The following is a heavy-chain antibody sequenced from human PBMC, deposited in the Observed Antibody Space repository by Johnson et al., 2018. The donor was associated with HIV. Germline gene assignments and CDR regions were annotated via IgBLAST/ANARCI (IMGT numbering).Heavy chain of an antibody. CDR2: ISWNSGSI. Sequence: VQLVESGGGLVKPGGSQRLSCAASGFIFSDYYMTWIRQAPGKGLEWVSGISWNSGSIGYADSVKGRFTISRDNAKNSLYLQMNSLRAEDTALYYCAKIRGEMATTDAFDIWGQGTMVTVSS. D-gene: IGHD5-24*01. J-gene: IGHJ3*02. CDR3: AKIRGEMATTDAFDI. CDR1: GFIFSDYY. V-gene: IGHV3-9*01.